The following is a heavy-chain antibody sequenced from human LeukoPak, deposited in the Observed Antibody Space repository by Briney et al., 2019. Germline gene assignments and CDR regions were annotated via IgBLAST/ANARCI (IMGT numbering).Heavy chain of an antibody. Sequence: PGGSLRLSCAASGFTFNTYGMHWVRQAPDKGLEWVAVISYDASNKNYADPVKGRFSISRDYSKNTVYLQMNSLRAEDTAVYFCAKGVGGYTIGYYFDYWGQGTPVTVSS. J-gene: IGHJ4*02. CDR2: ISYDASNK. D-gene: IGHD5-18*01. CDR1: GFTFNTYG. CDR3: AKGVGGYTIGYYFDY. V-gene: IGHV3-30*18.